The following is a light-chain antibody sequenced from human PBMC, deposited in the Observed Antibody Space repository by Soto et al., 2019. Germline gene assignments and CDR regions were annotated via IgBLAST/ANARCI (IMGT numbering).Light chain of an antibody. CDR3: QQFYNWPLT. V-gene: IGKV3-15*01. Sequence: EIVMTQSPATLSVSPGERVTLSCRASQSVVRNLAWYQQKPGQAPRLLIYDASIRATGIPDRYSGSGSGTQFNLTINGLQSEDFATYHCQQFYNWPLTFGGGTKVE. CDR1: QSVVRN. CDR2: DAS. J-gene: IGKJ4*01.